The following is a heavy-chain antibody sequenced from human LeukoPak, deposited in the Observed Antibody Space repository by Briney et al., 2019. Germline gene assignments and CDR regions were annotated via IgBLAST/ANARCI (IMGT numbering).Heavy chain of an antibody. CDR2: IIPILGIA. D-gene: IGHD2-15*01. CDR3: ARRRYCSGGSCYIYYGMDV. CDR1: GGTFSSYA. Sequence: ASVKVSCKASGGTFSSYAISWVRQAPGQGLEWMGRIIPILGIANYAQKFQGRVTITADKSTSTAYMELSSLRSGDTAVYYCARRRYCSGGSCYIYYGMDVWGQGTTVTVSS. J-gene: IGHJ6*02. V-gene: IGHV1-69*04.